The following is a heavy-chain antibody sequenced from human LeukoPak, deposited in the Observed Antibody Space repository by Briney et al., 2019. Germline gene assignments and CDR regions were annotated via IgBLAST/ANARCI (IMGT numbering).Heavy chain of an antibody. V-gene: IGHV1-46*01. D-gene: IGHD6-19*01. Sequence: ASVKVSCKASGYTFTSYYMHWVRQAPGQGLEWMGIINPSGGSTSYAQKFQGRVTMTRDTSTSTVYMGLSSLRSEDTAVYYCARDRVAGPLRALYYYYYYMDVWGKGTTVTVSS. CDR3: ARDRVAGPLRALYYYYYYMDV. J-gene: IGHJ6*03. CDR2: INPSGGST. CDR1: GYTFTSYY.